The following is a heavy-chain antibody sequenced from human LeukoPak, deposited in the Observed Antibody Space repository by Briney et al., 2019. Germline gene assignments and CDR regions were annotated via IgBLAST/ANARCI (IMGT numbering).Heavy chain of an antibody. CDR2: IYYSGST. CDR3: ARSYCSGGSCQNNWFDP. D-gene: IGHD2-15*01. V-gene: IGHV4-59*01. J-gene: IGHJ5*02. Sequence: SETLSLTCTVSGGSISSYYWSWIRQPPGKGLEWIGYIYYSGSTNYNPSLKSRVTISVDTSKNQFSLKLSSVTAADTAVYYCARSYCSGGSCQNNWFDPWGQGTLVTVSS. CDR1: GGSISSYY.